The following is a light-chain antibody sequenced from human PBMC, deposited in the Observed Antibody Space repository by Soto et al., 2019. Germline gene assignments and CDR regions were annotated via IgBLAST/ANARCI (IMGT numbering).Light chain of an antibody. J-gene: IGLJ1*01. CDR1: SSDVGGYNY. CDR3: SSYAVTNMFV. CDR2: EVS. V-gene: IGLV2-8*01. Sequence: QSALTQPPSASGSPGQSVTISCTGTSSDVGGYNYVSWYQQHPGKAPKVIIYEVSKRPSGVPDRFSGSKSGSTASLTVSGLQAEDEAEYYCSSYAVTNMFVFGSWTKV.